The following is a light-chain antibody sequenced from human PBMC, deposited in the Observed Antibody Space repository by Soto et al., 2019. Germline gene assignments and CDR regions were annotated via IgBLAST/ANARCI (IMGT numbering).Light chain of an antibody. Sequence: EIVLTQSPATLSLSPGERATLSCRARQSVSSYLAWYQQKPGQAPRLLIYDASNRATGIPARFSRRGSGTDFTLTISSLEPEDFAVYYCQQRSNWPVFGQGTRLEIK. CDR1: QSVSSY. CDR2: DAS. V-gene: IGKV3-11*01. J-gene: IGKJ5*01. CDR3: QQRSNWPV.